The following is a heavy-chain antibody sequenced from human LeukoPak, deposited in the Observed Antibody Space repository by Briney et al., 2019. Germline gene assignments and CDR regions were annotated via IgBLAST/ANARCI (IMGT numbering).Heavy chain of an antibody. J-gene: IGHJ5*02. CDR3: ARASPDCTNGVCYTADWFDP. CDR1: GGTFSSYA. V-gene: IGHV1-69*13. Sequence: ASVKVSCKASGGTFSSYAISWVRQAPGQGLEWMGGIIPIFGTANYAQKFQGRVTITADESTSTAYVELSSLRSEDTAVYYCARASPDCTNGVCYTADWFDPWGQGTLVTVSS. CDR2: IIPIFGTA. D-gene: IGHD2-8*01.